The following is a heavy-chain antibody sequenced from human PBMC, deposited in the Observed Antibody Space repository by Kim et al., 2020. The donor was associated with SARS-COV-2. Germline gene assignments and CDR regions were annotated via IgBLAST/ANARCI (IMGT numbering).Heavy chain of an antibody. J-gene: IGHJ5*02. Sequence: SVKVSCKASGGTFSSYAISWVRQAPGQGLEWMGGIIPIFGTANYAQKFQGRVTITADESTSTAYMELSSLRSEDTAVYYCARALYYDSSGYYYGGVNCFDPWGQGTLVTVSS. CDR1: GGTFSSYA. CDR3: ARALYYDSSGYYYGGVNCFDP. D-gene: IGHD3-22*01. V-gene: IGHV1-69*13. CDR2: IIPIFGTA.